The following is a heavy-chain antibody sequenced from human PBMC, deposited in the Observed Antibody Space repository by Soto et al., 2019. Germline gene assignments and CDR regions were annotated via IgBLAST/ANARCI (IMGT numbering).Heavy chain of an antibody. V-gene: IGHV4-31*03. Sequence: QVQLQESGPGLVKPSQTLSLTCTVSGGSISSGGYYWSWIRQHPGKGLEWIGYIYYSGSTYYNPDLKSRVTLXVXTXXNQCSLKLSSVTAADTAVYYCARQGGDSSGYYYDYWGQGTLVTVSS. J-gene: IGHJ4*02. D-gene: IGHD3-22*01. CDR3: ARQGGDSSGYYYDY. CDR1: GGSISSGGYY. CDR2: IYYSGST.